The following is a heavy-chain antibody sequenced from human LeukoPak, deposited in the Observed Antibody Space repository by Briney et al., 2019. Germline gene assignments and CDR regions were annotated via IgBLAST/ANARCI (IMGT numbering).Heavy chain of an antibody. D-gene: IGHD5-18*01. CDR2: IYHSGTTYSGST. CDR3: ARAGGYGLIDY. Sequence: SETLSLTCTVSGGSISSSSYYWGWIRQPPGKGLEWIGSIYHSGTTYSGSTYYNPSLKSRVTISLDTSKNQFSLKVGSMTAADTAVYYCARAGGYGLIDYWGQGTMVTVSS. V-gene: IGHV4-39*07. CDR1: GGSISSSSYY. J-gene: IGHJ4*02.